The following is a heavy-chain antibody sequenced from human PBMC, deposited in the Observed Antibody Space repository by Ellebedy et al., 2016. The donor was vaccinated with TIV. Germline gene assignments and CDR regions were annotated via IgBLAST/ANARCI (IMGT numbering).Heavy chain of an antibody. CDR1: GGSFSGYY. D-gene: IGHD3-16*02. CDR2: INHSGST. Sequence: GSLRLSXAVYGGSFSGYYWSWIRQPPGKGLEWIGEINHSGSTNYNPSLKSRVTISVDTSKNQFSLKLSSVTAADTAVYYCARGPYDYVWGSYRLHHNWFDPWGQGTLVTVSS. CDR3: ARGPYDYVWGSYRLHHNWFDP. V-gene: IGHV4-34*01. J-gene: IGHJ5*02.